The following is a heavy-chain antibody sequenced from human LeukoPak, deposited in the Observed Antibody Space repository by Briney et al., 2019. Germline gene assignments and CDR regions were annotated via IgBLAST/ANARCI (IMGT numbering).Heavy chain of an antibody. CDR3: TTYGSGRKFDY. CDR1: GFSFSDAW. J-gene: IGHJ4*02. D-gene: IGHD3-10*01. Sequence: SGGSLRLSCAASGFSFSDAWMSWVRQIPGKGLEWVGRIESKTDGGTTDYAAAVKGRFTISRDDSTDTLYLQMNSLKSEDTAVYYCTTYGSGRKFDYWGQGILVTVSS. CDR2: IESKTDGGTT. V-gene: IGHV3-15*04.